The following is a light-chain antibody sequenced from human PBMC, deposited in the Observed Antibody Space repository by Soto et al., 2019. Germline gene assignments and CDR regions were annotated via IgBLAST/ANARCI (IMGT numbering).Light chain of an antibody. CDR3: RQYEDLPLT. Sequence: DIQMTQSPSSLSASVGDRVTITCQASQDISNYLKWYQEKPGKAPKLLIFDASNVEKGVPSRFSGSSSETDVTFTIHSLQPEDAATYYCRQYEDLPLTFGGGNKVGIK. CDR1: QDISNY. J-gene: IGKJ4*01. CDR2: DAS. V-gene: IGKV1-33*01.